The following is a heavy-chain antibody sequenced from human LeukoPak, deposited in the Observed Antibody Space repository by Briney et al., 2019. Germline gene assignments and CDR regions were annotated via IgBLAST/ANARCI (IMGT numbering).Heavy chain of an antibody. CDR3: ARIVPSPGAANYFDY. CDR1: GYTFTGYY. J-gene: IGHJ4*02. V-gene: IGHV1-2*02. Sequence: ASVKVSCKASGYTFTGYYMHWVRQAPGQGLEWMGWINPNSGGTNYAQKFQGRVTMTRDTSISTAYMELSRLRSDDTAAYYCARIVPSPGAANYFDYWGQGTLVTVSS. CDR2: INPNSGGT. D-gene: IGHD2-2*01.